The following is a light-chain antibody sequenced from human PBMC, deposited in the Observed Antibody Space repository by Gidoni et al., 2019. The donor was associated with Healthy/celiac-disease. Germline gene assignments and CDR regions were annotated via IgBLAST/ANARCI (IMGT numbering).Light chain of an antibody. CDR1: SSDIGAYNY. J-gene: IGLJ1*01. Sequence: QSALTQPPSASRSPGQSVTISCTGTSSDIGAYNYVSWFQHHPGKAPKVMIYEVDKRPSGVPDRFSGSKSGNTASLTVSGLQPEDEADYYCSSYAGSNNLGVFGTGTTVTVL. V-gene: IGLV2-8*02. CDR2: EVD. CDR3: SSYAGSNNLGV.